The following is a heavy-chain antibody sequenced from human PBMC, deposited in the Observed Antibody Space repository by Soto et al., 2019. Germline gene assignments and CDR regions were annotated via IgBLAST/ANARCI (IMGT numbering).Heavy chain of an antibody. D-gene: IGHD6-19*01. CDR2: IFQSGST. V-gene: IGHV4-4*02. CDR1: GGTIRSPDW. J-gene: IGHJ5*02. Sequence: QVQLQESGPGLVEPSGTLSLTCGVSGGTIRSPDWWTWVRQPPGKGLEWIGEIFQSGSTNYTPSPECRVTISVDKSKNQFSLTLTSVTAADTPVYFCARGRVRYCSGWSWFDPWGQGILVTVSS. CDR3: ARGRVRYCSGWSWFDP.